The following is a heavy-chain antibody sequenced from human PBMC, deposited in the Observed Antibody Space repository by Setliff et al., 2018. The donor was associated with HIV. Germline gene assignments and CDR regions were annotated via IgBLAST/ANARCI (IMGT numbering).Heavy chain of an antibody. D-gene: IGHD2-8*01. J-gene: IGHJ6*03. CDR2: IFYTESTNYTPSIKST. CDR3: ARSRPRSMDFYMDV. V-gene: IGHV4-59*01. CDR1: GGSISTYY. Sequence: PSETLSLTCTVSGGSISTYYWSWIRQSPGEGLEWLGYIFYTESTNYTPSIKSTNYNPSLKSRVTVSLDTSQNQFSLNLSSVTAADTAVYYCARSRPRSMDFYMDVWGKGTTVTVSS.